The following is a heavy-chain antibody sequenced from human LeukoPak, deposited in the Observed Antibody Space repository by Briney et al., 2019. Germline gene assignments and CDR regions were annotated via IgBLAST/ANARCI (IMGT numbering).Heavy chain of an antibody. D-gene: IGHD3-3*01. CDR3: ARGDIPEITIPLGMDV. V-gene: IGHV4-59*12. CDR2: IYYSGST. CDR1: GGSISSYY. J-gene: IGHJ6*02. Sequence: SETLSLTCTVSGGSISSYYWSWIRQPPGKGLEWIGYIYYSGSTNYNPSLKSRVTISVDTSKNQFSLKLSSVTAADTAVYYCARGDIPEITIPLGMDVWGQGTTVTVSS.